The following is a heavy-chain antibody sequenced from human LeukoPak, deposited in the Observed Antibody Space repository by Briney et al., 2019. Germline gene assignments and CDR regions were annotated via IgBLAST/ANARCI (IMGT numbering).Heavy chain of an antibody. CDR2: INPNSGGT. CDR3: AAYTHEYSSSWYGDY. V-gene: IGHV1-2*02. CDR1: GYTFTGYY. J-gene: IGHJ4*02. Sequence: ASVKVSCKASGYTFTGYYMHWVRQAPGQGLEWMGWINPNSGGTNYAQKFQGRVTMTRDTSISTAYMELSRPRSDDTAVYYCAAYTHEYSSSWYGDYWGQGTLVTVSS. D-gene: IGHD6-13*01.